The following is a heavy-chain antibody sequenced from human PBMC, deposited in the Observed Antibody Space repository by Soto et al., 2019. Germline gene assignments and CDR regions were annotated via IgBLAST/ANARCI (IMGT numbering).Heavy chain of an antibody. D-gene: IGHD1-1*01. CDR2: ISGSGGST. J-gene: IGHJ5*02. CDR3: AKDPRGVEVRSWFDP. Sequence: PGGSLRPSCAASGFTFSSYAMSWVRQAPGKGLEWVSAISGSGGSTYYAGSVKGRFTISRDNSKNTLYLQMNSLRAEDTAVYYCAKDPRGVEVRSWFDPWGQGTLVTVSS. CDR1: GFTFSSYA. V-gene: IGHV3-23*01.